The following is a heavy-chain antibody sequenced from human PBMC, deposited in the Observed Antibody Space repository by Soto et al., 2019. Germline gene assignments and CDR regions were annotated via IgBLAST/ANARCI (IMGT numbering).Heavy chain of an antibody. D-gene: IGHD3-22*01. CDR1: GGSISSSSYY. J-gene: IGHJ4*02. Sequence: SETLSLTCTVSGGSISSSSYYWGWIRQPPGKGLEWIGSIYYSGSTYYNPSLKSRVTISVDTSKNQFPLKLSSVTAADTAVYYCARHCTGYYDSSGTWAFDHCGQGTLVTVSS. CDR2: IYYSGST. V-gene: IGHV4-39*01. CDR3: ARHCTGYYDSSGTWAFDH.